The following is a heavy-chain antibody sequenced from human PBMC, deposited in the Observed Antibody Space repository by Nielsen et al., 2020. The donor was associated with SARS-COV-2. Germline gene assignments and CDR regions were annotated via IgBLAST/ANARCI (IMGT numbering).Heavy chain of an antibody. CDR1: GFTFSGSA. J-gene: IGHJ2*01. V-gene: IGHV3-73*01. CDR2: IRSKANSYAT. Sequence: GESLKISCAASGFTFSGSAMHWVRQASGKGLEWVGRIRSKANSYATAYAASVKGRFTISRDDSKNTAYLQMNSLKTEDTAVYYCTRETYWHFDLWGRGTLVTVSS. CDR3: TRETYWHFDL.